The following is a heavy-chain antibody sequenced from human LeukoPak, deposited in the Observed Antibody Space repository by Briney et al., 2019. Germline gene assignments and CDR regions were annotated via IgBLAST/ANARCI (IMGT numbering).Heavy chain of an antibody. V-gene: IGHV3-74*01. D-gene: IGHD3-10*02. CDR2: INGDGRNI. J-gene: IGHJ6*02. Sequence: GGSLRLSCVASGFTFSSYWMHWVRQDPRKGLVWVSRINGDGRNINYADSVRGRFTISRDNSKNTLYLQMNSLRDEDTAVYHCARCSGYGMDVWGQGTTVTVSS. CDR1: GFTFSSYW. CDR3: ARCSGYGMDV.